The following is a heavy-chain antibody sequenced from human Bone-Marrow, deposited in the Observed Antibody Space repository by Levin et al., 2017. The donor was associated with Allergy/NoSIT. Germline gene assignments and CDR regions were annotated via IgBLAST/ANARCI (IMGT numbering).Heavy chain of an antibody. CDR1: GGSISSSSYY. J-gene: IGHJ5*02. D-gene: IGHD3-10*01. CDR2: IYYSGST. CDR3: ARGSDYYGSGSYYNSNWFDP. V-gene: IGHV4-39*07. Sequence: SCTVSGGSISSSSYYWGWIRQPPGKGLEWIGSIYYSGSTYYNPSLKSRVTISVDTSKNQFSLKLSSVTAADTAVYYCARGSDYYGSGSYYNSNWFDPWGQGTLVTVSS.